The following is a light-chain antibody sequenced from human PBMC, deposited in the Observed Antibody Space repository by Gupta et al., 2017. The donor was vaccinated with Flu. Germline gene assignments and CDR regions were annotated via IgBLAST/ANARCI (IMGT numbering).Light chain of an antibody. CDR2: EAS. CDR1: RSIGTY. J-gene: IGKJ4*01. V-gene: IGKV3-11*01. Sequence: EIVLTQSPATLSLSPGERATLSCRASRSIGTYLAWYQQKPGQAPRLLISEASNRATGIPARFSGSGYGTDFTLTISSLEQGDSAIYYCQQRYNWPPVTFGGGTKVEI. CDR3: QQRYNWPPVT.